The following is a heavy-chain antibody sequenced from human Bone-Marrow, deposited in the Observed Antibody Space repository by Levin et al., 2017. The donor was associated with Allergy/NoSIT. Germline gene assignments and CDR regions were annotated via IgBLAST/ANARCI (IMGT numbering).Heavy chain of an antibody. CDR1: GFTFSTYA. CDR3: AKDTRYYGSEPTYDY. CDR2: LSGSGADT. V-gene: IGHV3-23*01. Sequence: PGGSLRLSCVASGFTFSTYAMAWVRQRPGKGLEWVSGLSGSGADTYYADSVRGRFTISRDNSKNTLYLQMNSLRAQDTALYYCAKDTRYYGSEPTYDYWGQGTLVTVSS. J-gene: IGHJ4*02. D-gene: IGHD3-10*01.